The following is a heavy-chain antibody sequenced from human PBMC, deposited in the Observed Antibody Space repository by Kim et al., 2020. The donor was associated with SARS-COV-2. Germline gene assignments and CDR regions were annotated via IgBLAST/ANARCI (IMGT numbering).Heavy chain of an antibody. V-gene: IGHV3-33*03. CDR3: ATEYSSSSAFDY. Sequence: GGSLRLSCAASGFSFSTYGMHWVRQAPGKGLEWVAMIWNDGSNKYYGDSVKGRFTISRDNSKNTLYLQMNNLGAEDTAVYYCATEYSSSSAFDYWGQGTLVTVSS. J-gene: IGHJ4*02. D-gene: IGHD6-6*01. CDR2: IWNDGSNK. CDR1: GFSFSTYG.